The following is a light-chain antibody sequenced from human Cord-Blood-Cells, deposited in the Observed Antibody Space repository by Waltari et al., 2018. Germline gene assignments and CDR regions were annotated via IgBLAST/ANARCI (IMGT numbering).Light chain of an antibody. V-gene: IGLV3-25*03. CDR1: ALPKQY. J-gene: IGLJ3*02. CDR2: KDS. Sequence: SHELTQPPSVSVSPGQTARLTCSGDALPKQYAYWYQQKPGQAPVLVIYKDSERPSGIPERFSGSSSGTTVTLTISGVQAEDEADYYCQSADSSGTYPVFGGGTKLTVL. CDR3: QSADSSGTYPV.